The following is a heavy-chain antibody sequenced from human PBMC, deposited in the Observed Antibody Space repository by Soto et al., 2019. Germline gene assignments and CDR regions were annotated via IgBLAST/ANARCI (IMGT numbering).Heavy chain of an antibody. Sequence: ASVKVSCKASGYTFTGHYIHWLRQSPEQGPEWMGEIGPESGATRYAQKFQGRVTMTRDTSITTVYMELKNLSPDDTAVYYCGRGRSGQIVVFFWGQGTPVTVSS. CDR3: GRGRSGQIVVFF. D-gene: IGHD1-26*01. CDR1: GYTFTGHY. J-gene: IGHJ4*02. V-gene: IGHV1-2*02. CDR2: IGPESGAT.